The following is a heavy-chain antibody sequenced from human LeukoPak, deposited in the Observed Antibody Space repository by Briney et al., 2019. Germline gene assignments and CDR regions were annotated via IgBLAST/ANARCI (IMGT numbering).Heavy chain of an antibody. CDR3: ARDRRISRMAPRLFDY. CDR2: ISGSGGTT. Sequence: GGSLRLSCTASGLTFGNYAMGWVRQAPGKGLEWVSGISGSGGTTYYPDSVKGRFTISRDNSKNTVHRQMNNLRAGDTAIYFCARDRRISRMAPRLFDYWGQGSLVTVSP. CDR1: GLTFGNYA. J-gene: IGHJ4*02. V-gene: IGHV3-23*01. D-gene: IGHD6-6*01.